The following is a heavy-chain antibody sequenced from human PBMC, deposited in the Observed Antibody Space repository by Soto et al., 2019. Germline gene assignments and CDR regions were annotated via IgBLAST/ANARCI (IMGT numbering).Heavy chain of an antibody. CDR2: IKQDGSEK. CDR3: AIETSTWGW. CDR1: GFALSNYW. V-gene: IGHV3-7*05. D-gene: IGHD6-19*01. J-gene: IGHJ4*02. Sequence: EVQLVESGGGLVQPGGSLRLSCVASGFALSNYWINWVRQAPGKGLEWVANIKQDGSEKNYVDSVKGRFTISRDNARNSLYLQMNSLRAEDTAAYYCAIETSTWGWWGQGTLVTVSS.